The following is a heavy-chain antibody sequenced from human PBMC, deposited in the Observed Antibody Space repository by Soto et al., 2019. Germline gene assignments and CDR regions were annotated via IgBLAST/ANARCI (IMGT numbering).Heavy chain of an antibody. D-gene: IGHD3-22*01. CDR3: ARDKGDSRIEC. J-gene: IGHJ4*02. CDR1: GGSINSYY. V-gene: IGHV4-4*07. Sequence: SETLSLTCTVSGGSINSYYWSLIRQSAGKGLEWIGRVYSSGSTFYNPSLKSRLTMSVDTPNNQFSLKLSPVTAADTAVYSCARDKGDSRIECWGVGTLVTVSS. CDR2: VYSSGST.